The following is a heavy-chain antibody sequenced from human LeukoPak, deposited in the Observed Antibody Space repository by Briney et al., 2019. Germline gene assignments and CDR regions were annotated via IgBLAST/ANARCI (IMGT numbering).Heavy chain of an antibody. J-gene: IGHJ4*02. CDR2: ISSSSTYI. Sequence: KAGGSLRLSCAASGFTFSSYSMNWVRQAPGKGLEWVSSISSSSTYIYYADSVKGRFTISRDNAKNSLYLQMNSLRAEDTAVYYCARDFSNYESGFDYWGQGTLVTVSS. D-gene: IGHD4-11*01. V-gene: IGHV3-21*01. CDR3: ARDFSNYESGFDY. CDR1: GFTFSSYS.